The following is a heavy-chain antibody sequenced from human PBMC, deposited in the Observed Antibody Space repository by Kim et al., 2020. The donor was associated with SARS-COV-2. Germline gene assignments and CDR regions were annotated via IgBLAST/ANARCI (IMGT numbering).Heavy chain of an antibody. Sequence: AYAVSVKSRITIIPDTSQNQFSLQLNSVTPEDTAVYYCARTEEKIAVAGTWGQGTLVTVSS. D-gene: IGHD6-19*01. CDR3: ARTEEKIAVAGT. V-gene: IGHV6-1*01. J-gene: IGHJ5*02.